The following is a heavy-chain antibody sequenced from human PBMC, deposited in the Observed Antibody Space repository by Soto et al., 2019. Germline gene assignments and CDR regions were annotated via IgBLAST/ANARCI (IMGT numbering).Heavy chain of an antibody. Sequence: SPTLSLTCAISGDSFSSNGVAWNWIRQSQSRGLEWLERTYHRYNWYNDYPVSGKSRITVNPDTSKNQFSLQLSSVTPEDAAVYYCARGKYSGFDVCGQGTRDTV. CDR2: TYHRYNWYN. CDR3: ARGKYSGFDV. J-gene: IGHJ3*01. D-gene: IGHD2-15*01. V-gene: IGHV6-1*01. CDR1: GDSFSSNGVA.